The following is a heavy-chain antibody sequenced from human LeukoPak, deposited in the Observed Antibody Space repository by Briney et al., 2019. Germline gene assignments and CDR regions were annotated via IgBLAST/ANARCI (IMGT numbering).Heavy chain of an antibody. V-gene: IGHV4-59*08. CDR3: ARHGGESIVAMILHAFDI. Sequence: SETLSLTCTVSGGSISSYSWSWIRQPPGKGLEWIGPIYYSGSTNYNPSLKSRVTMSVDTSKNQFSLKLSSVTAADTAVYYCARHGGESIVAMILHAFDIWGQGTMVTVSS. CDR2: IYYSGST. J-gene: IGHJ3*02. CDR1: GGSISSYS. D-gene: IGHD5-12*01.